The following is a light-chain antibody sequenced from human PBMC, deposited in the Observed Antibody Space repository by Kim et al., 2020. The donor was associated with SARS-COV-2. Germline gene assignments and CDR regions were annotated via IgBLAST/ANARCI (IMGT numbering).Light chain of an antibody. J-gene: IGKJ4*01. V-gene: IGKV1D-12*01. CDR2: EAS. CDR3: QQTHSFPLT. Sequence: ASVGDRVPITCRASQDFSSWLGWYQQKPGKAPKVLIDEASNLQSGVPSRFSGSGSGTDFTLTINSLQPEDFATYYCQQTHSFPLTFGGGTKVDIK. CDR1: QDFSSW.